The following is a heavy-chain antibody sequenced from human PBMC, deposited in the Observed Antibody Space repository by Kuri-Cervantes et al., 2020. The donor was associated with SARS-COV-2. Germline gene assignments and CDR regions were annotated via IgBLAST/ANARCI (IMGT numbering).Heavy chain of an antibody. V-gene: IGHV3-23*01. D-gene: IGHD4-17*01. J-gene: IGHJ5*02. Sequence: GESLKISCSASGFTFSSYAMSWVRQAPGKGLEWVSAISGSGGSTYYADSGKGRFTIPSDNAKNSLYLQMNSLRAEDTAVYYCARLQTSGDYLDNWFDPWGQGTLVTVSS. CDR1: GFTFSSYA. CDR2: ISGSGGST. CDR3: ARLQTSGDYLDNWFDP.